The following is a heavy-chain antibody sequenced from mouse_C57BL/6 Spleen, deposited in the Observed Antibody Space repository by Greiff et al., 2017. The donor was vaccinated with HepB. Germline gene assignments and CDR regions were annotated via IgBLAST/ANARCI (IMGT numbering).Heavy chain of an antibody. D-gene: IGHD1-1*01. CDR2: FYPGSGSI. V-gene: IGHV1-62-2*01. CDR1: GYTFTEYT. Sequence: VQLQQSGAELVKPGASVKLSCKASGYTFTEYTIHWVKQRSGQGLEWIGWFYPGSGSIKYNEKFKDKATLTADKSSSTVYMELSRLTSEDSAVYFCARHVFHYYGSSYGYAMDYWGQGTSVTVSS. J-gene: IGHJ4*01. CDR3: ARHVFHYYGSSYGYAMDY.